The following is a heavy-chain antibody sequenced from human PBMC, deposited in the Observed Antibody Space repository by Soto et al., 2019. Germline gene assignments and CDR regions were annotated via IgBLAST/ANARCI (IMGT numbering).Heavy chain of an antibody. J-gene: IGHJ4*02. V-gene: IGHV1-18*01. CDR1: GYTFTTYG. CDR2: ISPYNGNT. CDR3: TSGWFGEFVYYFDY. Sequence: QVQLVQSGAEVKKPGASVKVSCKTSGYTFTTYGISWVRQAPGQGLEWMGWISPYNGNTKYAQKLQGRVTMTADTSTSPAYMDLRRLTSDDTAVYYCTSGWFGEFVYYFDYWGQGTLVTVSS. D-gene: IGHD3-10*01.